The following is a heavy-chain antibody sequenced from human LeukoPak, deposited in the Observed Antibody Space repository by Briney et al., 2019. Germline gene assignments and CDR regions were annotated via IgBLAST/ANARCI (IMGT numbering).Heavy chain of an antibody. Sequence: GGSLRLSCAASGFTFNDYYMTWIRQAPGKGLEWVSYISNSGITINYADSVKGRFTISRDNAKNSLYLQMNSLRPEDTAVYYCARAVARYGANDYWGQGTLITVSS. CDR3: ARAVARYGANDY. CDR2: ISNSGITI. CDR1: GFTFNDYY. D-gene: IGHD4/OR15-4a*01. J-gene: IGHJ4*02. V-gene: IGHV3-11*04.